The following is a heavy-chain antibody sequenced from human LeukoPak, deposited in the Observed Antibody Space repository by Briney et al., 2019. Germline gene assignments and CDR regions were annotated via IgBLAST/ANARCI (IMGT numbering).Heavy chain of an antibody. CDR3: ARASPADFNL. V-gene: IGHV3-74*01. Sequence: GGSLRLSCAASGFTFDDYAMYWVRQAPGKGLEWVSRIRGDGIVTNYADSVEGRFTVSRDNAKNTVHLQMNSLRDDDTAVYYCARASPADFNLWGRGTLVTVSS. CDR2: IRGDGIVT. J-gene: IGHJ2*01. CDR1: GFTFDDYA.